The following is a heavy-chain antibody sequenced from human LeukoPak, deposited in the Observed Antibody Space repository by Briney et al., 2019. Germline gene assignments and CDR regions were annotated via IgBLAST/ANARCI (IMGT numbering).Heavy chain of an antibody. J-gene: IGHJ4*02. Sequence: PGGSLRLSCAASGFTFSNYNMNWVRQAPGKGLEWVSYISSGSSAIYYADSVRGRFTISRDNAKNSLYLQMNSLRDEDTAVYYCASYRKGNWGQGTLVTVSS. CDR3: ASYRKGN. V-gene: IGHV3-48*02. CDR2: ISSGSSAI. CDR1: GFTFSNYN.